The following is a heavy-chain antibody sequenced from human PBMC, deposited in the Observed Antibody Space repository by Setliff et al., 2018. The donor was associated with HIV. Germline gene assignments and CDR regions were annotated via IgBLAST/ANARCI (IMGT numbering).Heavy chain of an antibody. CDR3: ARQGYYYDNSGYFTI. CDR1: GYSISIGYY. CDR2: INHRGST. D-gene: IGHD3-22*01. J-gene: IGHJ4*02. V-gene: IGHV4-38-2*01. Sequence: SETLSLTCAVSGYSISIGYYWGWIRQPPGKGLEWIGEINHRGSTNYNPSLKSRVTMSVDTSKNQFSLKLNSVTAADTAVYYCARQGYYYDNSGYFTIWGQGTLVTVSS.